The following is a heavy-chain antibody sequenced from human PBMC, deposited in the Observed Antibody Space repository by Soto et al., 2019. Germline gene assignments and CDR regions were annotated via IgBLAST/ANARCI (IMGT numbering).Heavy chain of an antibody. CDR3: ARPSSGWENWFDP. Sequence: ASVKVSCKASGYTFTSYAMHWVRQAPGQRLEWMGWINAGNGNTKYSEKFQGRVTLIRDTSASTAYMELSSLRDDDTAVYYCARPSSGWENWFDPWGQGTLVTVSS. CDR1: GYTFTSYA. D-gene: IGHD6-19*01. CDR2: INAGNGNT. J-gene: IGHJ5*02. V-gene: IGHV1-3*01.